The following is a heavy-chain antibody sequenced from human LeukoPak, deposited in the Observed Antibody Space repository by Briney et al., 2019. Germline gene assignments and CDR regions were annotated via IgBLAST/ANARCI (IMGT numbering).Heavy chain of an antibody. CDR1: GGTFSSYA. CDR3: ARGDSYYY. J-gene: IGHJ4*02. D-gene: IGHD5-18*01. V-gene: IGHV1-69*04. CDR2: IIPILGIA. Sequence: ASVKVSCKASGGTFSSYAISWVRQAPGQGLEWMGRIIPILGIANYAQKFQGRVTITADKSTSTAYMELRSLRSDDTAVYYCARGDSYYYWGQGTLVTVSS.